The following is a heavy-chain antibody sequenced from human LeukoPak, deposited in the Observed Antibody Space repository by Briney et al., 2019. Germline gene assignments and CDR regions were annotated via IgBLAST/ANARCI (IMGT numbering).Heavy chain of an antibody. CDR1: GGSFSGYS. Sequence: PSEFLTLTCAVSGGSFSGYSWSWVRQPPGKGLEWIGEINHSGSTNYNPSLKSRATISVDTSKNQFSLKLSSVTAADTAVYYCARLEGSRDYWGQGTLVTVSS. CDR3: ARLEGSRDY. J-gene: IGHJ4*02. CDR2: INHSGST. V-gene: IGHV4-34*01. D-gene: IGHD3-10*01.